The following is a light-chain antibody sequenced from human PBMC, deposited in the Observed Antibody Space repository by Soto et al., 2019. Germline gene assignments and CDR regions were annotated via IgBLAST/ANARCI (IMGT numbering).Light chain of an antibody. CDR1: QSVSSY. V-gene: IGKV3-11*01. CDR3: QQRSNWPPYT. J-gene: IGKJ2*01. Sequence: EIVLTQSPATLSLSPGEIATLSFRASQSVSSYLAWYQQKPGQAPRLLIYDASNRATGIPAMFSGSGPGTYFTLTISSLETEDFAVYYCQQRSNWPPYTFGQGTKLESK. CDR2: DAS.